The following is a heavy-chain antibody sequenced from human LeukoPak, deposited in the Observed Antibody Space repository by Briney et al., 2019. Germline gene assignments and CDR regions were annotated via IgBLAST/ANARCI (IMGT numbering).Heavy chain of an antibody. CDR3: ARSPKRYCSGGSCYSIPYPFDP. Sequence: SETLSLTCTVSGGSISSYYWSWIRQPPGKGLEWIGYIYYSGSTNYNPSLKSRVTISVDTSKNQFSLKLSSVTAADTAVYYCARSPKRYCSGGSCYSIPYPFDPWGKGTLVTVSS. V-gene: IGHV4-59*01. CDR1: GGSISSYY. CDR2: IYYSGST. J-gene: IGHJ5*02. D-gene: IGHD2-15*01.